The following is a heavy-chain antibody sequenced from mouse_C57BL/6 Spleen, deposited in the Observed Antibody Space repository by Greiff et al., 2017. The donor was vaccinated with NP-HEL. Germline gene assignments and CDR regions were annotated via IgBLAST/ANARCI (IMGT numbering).Heavy chain of an antibody. V-gene: IGHV5-15*01. CDR2: ISNLAYSI. CDR1: GFTFSDYG. Sequence: EVQRVESGGGLVQPGGSLKLSCAASGFTFSDYGMAWVRQAPRKGPEWVAFISNLAYSIYYADTLTGRFTISRENAKNTLYLEMSSLRSEDTAMYYCARHEDSSGSFAYWGQGTLVTVSA. J-gene: IGHJ3*01. D-gene: IGHD3-2*02. CDR3: ARHEDSSGSFAY.